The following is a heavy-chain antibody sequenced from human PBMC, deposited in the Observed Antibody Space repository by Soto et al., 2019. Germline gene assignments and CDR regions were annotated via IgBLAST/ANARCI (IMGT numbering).Heavy chain of an antibody. CDR3: ARVEEQWLAFDY. Sequence: VQLVESGGGVVQPGRSLRLSCAASGFTFSSYAMHWVRQAPGKGLEWVAVISYDGSNKYYADSVKGRFTISRDNSKNTLYLQMNSLRAEDTAVYYCARVEEQWLAFDYWGQGTLVTVSS. CDR2: ISYDGSNK. D-gene: IGHD6-19*01. CDR1: GFTFSSYA. V-gene: IGHV3-30-3*01. J-gene: IGHJ4*02.